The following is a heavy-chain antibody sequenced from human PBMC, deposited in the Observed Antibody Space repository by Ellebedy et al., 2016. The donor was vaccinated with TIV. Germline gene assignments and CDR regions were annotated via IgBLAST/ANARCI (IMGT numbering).Heavy chain of an antibody. CDR1: GYSFGSYG. CDR3: TRASGVQWLSSSGDY. D-gene: IGHD3-22*01. Sequence: AASVTVSCKASGYSFGSYGISWVRQAPGQGLEWMGWNNNNNGNTNYAEKGQGRVTMTRDSSTNTAYLELRSLRSDDTAVYYCTRASGVQWLSSSGDYWGQGTLVTVSS. CDR2: NNNNNGNT. J-gene: IGHJ4*02. V-gene: IGHV1-18*01.